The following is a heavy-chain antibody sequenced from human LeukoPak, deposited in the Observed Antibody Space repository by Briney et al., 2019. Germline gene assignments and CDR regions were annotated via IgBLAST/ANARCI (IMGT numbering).Heavy chain of an antibody. V-gene: IGHV3-21*01. CDR3: ARDFYCSSTSCYPALDY. CDR2: ISSSSSYI. CDR1: GFTFSSYS. J-gene: IGHJ4*02. D-gene: IGHD2-2*01. Sequence: GGSLRLFCAASGFTFSSYSMNWVRQAPGKGLEWVSSISSSSSYIYYADSVKGRFTISRDNAKNSLYLQMNSLRAEDTAVYYCARDFYCSSTSCYPALDYWGQGTLVTVSS.